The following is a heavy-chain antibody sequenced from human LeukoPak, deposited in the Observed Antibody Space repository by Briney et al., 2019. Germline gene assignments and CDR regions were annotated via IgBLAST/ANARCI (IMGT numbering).Heavy chain of an antibody. CDR2: ISYSGGST. CDR3: AKPVVRGVIDYMDV. Sequence: GGSLRLSCAASGFTFSSYSMTWVRQAPGKGLEWVSAISYSGGSTYYADSVKGRFTISGDNSKNTLYLQMNNLRAEDTAVYFCAKPVVRGVIDYMDVWGKGTTVTVSS. V-gene: IGHV3-23*01. CDR1: GFTFSSYS. D-gene: IGHD3-10*01. J-gene: IGHJ6*03.